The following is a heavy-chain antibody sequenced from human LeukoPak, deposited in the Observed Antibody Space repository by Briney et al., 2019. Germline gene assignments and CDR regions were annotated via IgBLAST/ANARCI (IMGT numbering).Heavy chain of an antibody. J-gene: IGHJ4*02. D-gene: IGHD1-14*01. Sequence: GGSLRLSCAASGFTFSSYAMNWVRQAPGKGLEWVSTISGSGDNTYYADSVKGRFTISRDNSKNTLYLQMNSLRAEDTALYYCAKDLTLAVGNFFDYWGQGTLATVSS. CDR2: ISGSGDNT. CDR3: AKDLTLAVGNFFDY. V-gene: IGHV3-23*01. CDR1: GFTFSSYA.